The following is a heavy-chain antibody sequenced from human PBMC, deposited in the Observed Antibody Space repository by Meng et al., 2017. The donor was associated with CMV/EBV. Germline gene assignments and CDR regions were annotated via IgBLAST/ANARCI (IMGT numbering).Heavy chain of an antibody. V-gene: IGHV1-2*02. D-gene: IGHD3-22*01. CDR3: ARCNYYYDSSGPFGP. Sequence: FGYPFGEYFMHWVRQAPGQGLEWMGWINPRSGDTNYAQKFQGRVTMTRDTAISATYMELRRLRSDDTAVYYCARCNYYYDSSGPFGPWGQGTLVTVSS. CDR1: GYPFGEYF. J-gene: IGHJ5*02. CDR2: INPRSGDT.